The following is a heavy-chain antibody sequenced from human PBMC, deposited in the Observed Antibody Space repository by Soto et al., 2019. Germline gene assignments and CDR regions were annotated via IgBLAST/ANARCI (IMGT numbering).Heavy chain of an antibody. CDR1: GFTFSSYS. CDR2: ISSSSSYI. CDR3: ARDLSYYGSGSYDYYYYYMDV. V-gene: IGHV3-21*01. Sequence: GGSLRLSCAASGFTFSSYSMNWVRQAPGKGLEWVSSISSSSSYIYYADSVKGRFTISRDNAKNSLYLQMNSLRAEDTAVYYCARDLSYYGSGSYDYYYYYMDVWGKGTTVTV. D-gene: IGHD3-10*01. J-gene: IGHJ6*03.